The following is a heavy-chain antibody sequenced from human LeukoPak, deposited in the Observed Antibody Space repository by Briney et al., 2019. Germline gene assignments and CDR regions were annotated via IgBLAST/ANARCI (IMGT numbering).Heavy chain of an antibody. J-gene: IGHJ6*02. CDR1: GFTFSSYW. CDR3: ASASHDYGDYTWDYYYGMDV. CDR2: IKQDGSEK. V-gene: IGHV3-7*01. D-gene: IGHD4-17*01. Sequence: GGSLSLSCAASGFTFSSYWMSWVRQAPGKGLEWVANIKQDGSEKYYVDSVKGRFTISRDNAKNSLYLQMNSLRAEDTAVYYCASASHDYGDYTWDYYYGMDVWGQGTTVTVSS.